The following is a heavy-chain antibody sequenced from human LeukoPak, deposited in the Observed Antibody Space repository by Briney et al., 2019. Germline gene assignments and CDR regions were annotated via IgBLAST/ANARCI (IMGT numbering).Heavy chain of an antibody. D-gene: IGHD6-19*01. J-gene: IGHJ4*02. CDR3: ARDRPYTGGWRGFDY. V-gene: IGHV1-69*01. CDR1: GGTFSRYA. Sequence: SVKVSCKASGGTFSRYAISWVRQAPRQGLEWMGGIIPMFGIANYAQKFQGRVTITADESTSTAYMELSSLRSEDTAVYYCARDRPYTGGWRGFDYWGQGTLVTVSS. CDR2: IIPMFGIA.